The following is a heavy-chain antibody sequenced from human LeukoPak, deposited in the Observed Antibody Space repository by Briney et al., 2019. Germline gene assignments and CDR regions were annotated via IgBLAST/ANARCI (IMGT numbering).Heavy chain of an antibody. CDR1: GFTLSDHS. Sequence: PGGPLRLSCAAAGFTLSDHSMDWVRQAPGKGLGWVGRTRNKVNSYTTEYAASVKGRFTISRDDFKSSLYLQMNSLKTEDTAVYYCTRVADYWGQGTLVTVSS. CDR2: TRNKVNSYTT. V-gene: IGHV3-72*01. CDR3: TRVADY. J-gene: IGHJ4*02.